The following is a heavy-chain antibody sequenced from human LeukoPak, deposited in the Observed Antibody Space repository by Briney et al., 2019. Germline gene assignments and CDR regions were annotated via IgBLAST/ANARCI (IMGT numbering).Heavy chain of an antibody. D-gene: IGHD1-26*01. J-gene: IGHJ5*02. CDR1: GYTFTSYA. CDR2: IIPIFGTA. CDR3: ARDNSVGDYAWWFDP. Sequence: SVKVSCKASGYTFTSYAISWVRQAPGQGLEWMGGIIPIFGTANYAQKFQGRVTITADESTSTAYMELSSLRSEDTAVYYCARDNSVGDYAWWFDPWGQGTLVTVSS. V-gene: IGHV1-69*13.